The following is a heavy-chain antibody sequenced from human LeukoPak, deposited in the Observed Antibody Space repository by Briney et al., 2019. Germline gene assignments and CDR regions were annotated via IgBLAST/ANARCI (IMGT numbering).Heavy chain of an antibody. CDR2: IYYSGST. J-gene: IGHJ4*02. CDR3: ARDHIAARWSFDY. CDR1: GGSISSSSYY. D-gene: IGHD6-6*01. Sequence: SETLSLTCTVSGGSISSSSYYWGWIRQPPGKGLEWIGSIYYSGSTYYNPSLKSRVTISVDTSKNQFSLKLSSVTAADTAVYYCARDHIAARWSFDYWGQGTLVTVSS. V-gene: IGHV4-39*07.